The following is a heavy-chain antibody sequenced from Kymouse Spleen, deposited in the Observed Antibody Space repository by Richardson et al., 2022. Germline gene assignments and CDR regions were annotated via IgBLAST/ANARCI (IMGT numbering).Heavy chain of an antibody. V-gene: IGHV3-9*01. CDR2: ISWNSGSI. J-gene: IGHJ4*02. D-gene: IGHD6-13*01. CDR3: AKDRSYSSSWSYYFDY. Sequence: EVQLVESGGGLVQPGRSLRLSCAASGFTFDDYAMHWVRQAPGKGLEWVSGISWNSGSIGYADSVKGRFTISRDNAKNSLYLQMNSLRAEDTALYYCAKDRSYSSSWSYYFDYWGQGTLVTVSS. CDR1: GFTFDDYA.